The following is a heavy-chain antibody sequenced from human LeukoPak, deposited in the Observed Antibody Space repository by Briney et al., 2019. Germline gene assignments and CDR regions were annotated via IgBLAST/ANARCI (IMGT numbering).Heavy chain of an antibody. V-gene: IGHV1-69*13. CDR1: GGTFSSYA. Sequence: SVKVSCKASGGTFSSYAISWVRQAPGQGLEWMGGIIPIFGTANYAQKFQGRVTITADESTSTAYMELSSLRSEDTAVYYCARPGDQLLRGWFDPWGQGTLVTVSS. J-gene: IGHJ5*02. CDR2: IIPIFGTA. CDR3: ARPGDQLLRGWFDP. D-gene: IGHD2-2*01.